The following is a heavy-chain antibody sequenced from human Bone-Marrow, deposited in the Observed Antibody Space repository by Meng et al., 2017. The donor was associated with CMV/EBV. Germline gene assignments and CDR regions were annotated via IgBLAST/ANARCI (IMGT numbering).Heavy chain of an antibody. CDR3: AREYQPPSPPTFDP. CDR2: SIRIFGTA. V-gene: IGHV1-69*05. D-gene: IGHD2-2*01. J-gene: IGHJ5*02. Sequence: SVKISCKAPGGTFSSYVSSWVRQAPGQGLEWMGGSIRIFGTANYAQKFQGRVTITTDESTSTAYMELSSLRSEDTAVYYCAREYQPPSPPTFDPWGQGTLVTVSS. CDR1: GGTFSSYV.